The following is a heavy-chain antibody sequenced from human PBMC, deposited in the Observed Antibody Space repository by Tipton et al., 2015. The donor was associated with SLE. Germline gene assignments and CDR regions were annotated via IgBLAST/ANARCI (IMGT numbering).Heavy chain of an antibody. J-gene: IGHJ4*02. CDR1: GGSITSSGFY. CDR3: ARGSVVADDF. D-gene: IGHD2-15*01. CDR2: IDYSGRT. V-gene: IGHV4-39*07. Sequence: TLSLTCTVSGGSITSSGFYWGWFRQPPGKGLEWIGSIDYSGRTYYTPSLKSQVTISVDTSKNQFSLKLTSVTAADTAVYYCARGSVVADDFWGQGTLVTVSS.